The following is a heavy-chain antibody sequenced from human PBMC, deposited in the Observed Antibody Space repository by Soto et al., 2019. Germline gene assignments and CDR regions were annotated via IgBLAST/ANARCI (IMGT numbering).Heavy chain of an antibody. CDR2: ISDDGDKV. Sequence: QVQLVESGGGVVQPGRSLRLSCAASEFTFSDYAMHWVRQAPGKGLEWVAVISDDGDKVFYADSMKDRLTTSRDNSKSPLCLQLTSLGAEDTALYYCARVHYRVSIGPSGHAFDIWGQGTVLTVSS. J-gene: IGHJ3*02. V-gene: IGHV3-30-3*01. CDR1: EFTFSDYA. D-gene: IGHD2-15*01. CDR3: ARVHYRVSIGPSGHAFDI.